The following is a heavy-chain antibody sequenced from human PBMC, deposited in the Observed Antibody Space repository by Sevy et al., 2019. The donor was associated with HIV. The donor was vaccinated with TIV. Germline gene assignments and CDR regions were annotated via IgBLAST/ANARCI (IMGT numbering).Heavy chain of an antibody. J-gene: IGHJ4*02. D-gene: IGHD2-8*01. V-gene: IGHV3-33*01. Sequence: GGYLRLSCAASGFTPSTYGMHWVRQAPGKGLEWVAVIGYDGSNKYYADSVRGRFTISRDNSKNTLFLQMDSLRGEDTAVYCCARDPRMYGDYLLAYFDYWGQGTLVTVSS. CDR1: GFTPSTYG. CDR2: IGYDGSNK. CDR3: ARDPRMYGDYLLAYFDY.